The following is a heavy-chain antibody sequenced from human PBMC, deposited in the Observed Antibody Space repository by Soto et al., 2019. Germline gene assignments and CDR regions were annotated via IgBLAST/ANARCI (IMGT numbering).Heavy chain of an antibody. V-gene: IGHV4-30-4*01. J-gene: IGHJ5*02. D-gene: IGHD3-10*01. CDR1: GGSISSGDYY. CDR2: IYYGST. CDR3: ARSVTP. Sequence: SETLSLTCTVSGGSISSGDYYWSWIRQPPGKGLEWIGYIYYGSTSYNPSLKSRVTISVDTSKNQFSLKLSSVTAADTAVYYCARSVTPWGQGTLVTVSS.